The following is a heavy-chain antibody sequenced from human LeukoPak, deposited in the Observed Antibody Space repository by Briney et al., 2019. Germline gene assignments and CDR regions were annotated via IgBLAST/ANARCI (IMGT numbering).Heavy chain of an antibody. CDR1: GFTYSSYW. CDR3: ARDRGSGSDY. D-gene: IGHD3-22*01. J-gene: IGHJ4*02. V-gene: IGHV3-74*01. CDR2: INNDGSTT. Sequence: QPGGSLRLSCAVSGFTYSSYWMHWVRQAPGKGLVWVSRINNDGSTTAYADSVKGRFTISRDNSKNTLYLQMNSLRAEDTAVYYCARDRGSGSDYWGQGTLVTVSS.